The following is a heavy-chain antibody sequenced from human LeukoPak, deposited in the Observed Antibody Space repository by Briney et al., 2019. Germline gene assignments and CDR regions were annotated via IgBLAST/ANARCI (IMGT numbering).Heavy chain of an antibody. D-gene: IGHD6-13*01. Sequence: SQTLSLTCTVSGGSISSGSYYWSWIQQPAGKGLEWIGRIYTSGSTNYNPSLKSRVTISVDTSKNQFSLKLSSVTAADTAVYYCARDRTGYSTDYWGQGTLVTVSS. CDR3: ARDRTGYSTDY. CDR2: IYTSGST. V-gene: IGHV4-61*02. J-gene: IGHJ4*02. CDR1: GGSISSGSYY.